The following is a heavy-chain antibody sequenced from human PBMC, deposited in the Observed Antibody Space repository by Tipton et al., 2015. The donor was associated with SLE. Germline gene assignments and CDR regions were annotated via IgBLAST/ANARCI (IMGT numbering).Heavy chain of an antibody. V-gene: IGHV4-61*02. D-gene: IGHD3-10*01. J-gene: IGHJ4*02. CDR3: ARVGDYYNSGSRVFDH. CDR2: IYNSGIT. CDR1: GDSFSSGSSS. Sequence: TLSLTCTVSGDSFSSGSSSWNWVRQPAGKGLEWIGLIYNSGITNYNPSLQSRVTLSVDMSKNQFSLRLTSVTAADTAVYFCARVGDYYNSGSRVFDHWGQGILVTVSS.